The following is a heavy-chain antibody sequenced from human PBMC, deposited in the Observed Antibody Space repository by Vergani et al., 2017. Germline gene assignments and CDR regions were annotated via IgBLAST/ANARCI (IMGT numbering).Heavy chain of an antibody. V-gene: IGHV3-23*01. J-gene: IGHJ3*02. CDR2: ISGSGGNT. D-gene: IGHD5-24*01. CDR1: GFTFSSYA. CDR3: AKDRSRWLLVHHDAFDI. Sequence: EVQLLESGGNLIQPGGSLRLSCGASGFTFSSYAMTWVRLAPGKGLQWVSAISGSGGNTFYTDSVKGRFTISRENSKDTLYLQMNSLRVEDTAIYYCAKDRSRWLLVHHDAFDIWGQGTMVTVSS.